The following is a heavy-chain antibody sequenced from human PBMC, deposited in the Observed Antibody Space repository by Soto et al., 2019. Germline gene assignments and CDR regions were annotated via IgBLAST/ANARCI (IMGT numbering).Heavy chain of an antibody. CDR3: ARPIPRWSYHYGMDV. D-gene: IGHD2-15*01. Sequence: QLVESGGRGVQPGRSLRLSCEASEFTFSSYAMHWVRQAPGRGLEWVALISFDGANEYYADSVKGRFIISRDNSKSMVYLQMNSLRPDDTAIHYCARPIPRWSYHYGMDVWGQGTTVTVSS. V-gene: IGHV3-30-3*01. J-gene: IGHJ6*02. CDR2: ISFDGANE. CDR1: EFTFSSYA.